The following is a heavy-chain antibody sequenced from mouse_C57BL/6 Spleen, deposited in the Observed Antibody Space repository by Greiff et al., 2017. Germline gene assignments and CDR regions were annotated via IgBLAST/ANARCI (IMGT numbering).Heavy chain of an antibody. CDR3: ARPTYYYGSSSYAMDY. CDR2: IWSGGST. J-gene: IGHJ4*01. CDR1: GFSLTSYG. V-gene: IGHV2-2*01. Sequence: VQLVESGPGLVQPSQSLSITCTVSGFSLTSYGVHWVRQSPGKGLEWLGVIWSGGSTDYNAAFISRLSISKDNSKSQVFFKMNSLQADDTAIYYCARPTYYYGSSSYAMDYWGQGTSVTVSS. D-gene: IGHD1-1*01.